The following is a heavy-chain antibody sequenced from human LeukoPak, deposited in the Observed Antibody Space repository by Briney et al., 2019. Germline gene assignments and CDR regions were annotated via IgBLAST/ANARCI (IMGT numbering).Heavy chain of an antibody. Sequence: GASVKVSCKASGYTFTGYYMHWVRQAPGQGLEWMGWINPNSGGTNYAQKFQGRVTMTRDTSISTAYMELRSLRSDDTAVYYCAKRSWYDPGAFDIWGQGTMVTVSS. CDR2: INPNSGGT. J-gene: IGHJ3*02. V-gene: IGHV1-2*02. D-gene: IGHD6-13*01. CDR1: GYTFTGYY. CDR3: AKRSWYDPGAFDI.